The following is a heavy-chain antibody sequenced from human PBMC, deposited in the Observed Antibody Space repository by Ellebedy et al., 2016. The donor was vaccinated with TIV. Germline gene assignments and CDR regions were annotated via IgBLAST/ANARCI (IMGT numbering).Heavy chain of an antibody. V-gene: IGHV3-23*01. CDR2: ISGSGGST. Sequence: GESLKISCAASGFTFSSYAMSWVRQAPGKGLEWVSAISGSGGSTYYADSVKGRFTISSDNSKNTLYLHMNSLRAEDTAVYYCAKENGYGDYPYYFDYWGQGTLVTVSS. CDR1: GFTFSSYA. CDR3: AKENGYGDYPYYFDY. D-gene: IGHD4-17*01. J-gene: IGHJ4*02.